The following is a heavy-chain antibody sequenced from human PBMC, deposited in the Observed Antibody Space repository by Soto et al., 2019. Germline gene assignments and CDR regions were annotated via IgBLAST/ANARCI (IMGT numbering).Heavy chain of an antibody. CDR3: ARDRPWSPGNFDY. V-gene: IGHV4-31*03. CDR2: IYYSGST. Sequence: QVQLPESGPGLVKPSQTLSLTCTVSGASISRGGHYWSWIRQHPGKGLEWIGYIYYSGSTYYNPSLTSRVTISVDTSKNQFSLNLSSVTAADTAVYYCARDRPWSPGNFDYWGQGTLVTVSS. CDR1: GASISRGGHY. J-gene: IGHJ4*02. D-gene: IGHD2-15*01.